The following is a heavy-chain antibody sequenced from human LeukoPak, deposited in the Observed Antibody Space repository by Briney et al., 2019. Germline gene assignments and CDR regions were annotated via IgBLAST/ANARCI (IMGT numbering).Heavy chain of an antibody. CDR2: INHSGST. CDR3: ARGGISGWLFDY. D-gene: IGHD6-13*01. J-gene: IGHJ4*02. CDR1: GGSFSGYY. V-gene: IGHV4-34*01. Sequence: SETLSLTCAVYGGSFSGYYWSWIRQPPGKGLEWIGEINHSGSTNYNPSLKSRVTISVDTSKNQFSLKLSSVTAADTAVYYCARGGISGWLFDYWGQGTLVTVSS.